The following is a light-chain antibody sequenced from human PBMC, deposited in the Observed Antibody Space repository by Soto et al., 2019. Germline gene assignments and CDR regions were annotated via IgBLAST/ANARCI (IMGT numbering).Light chain of an antibody. CDR2: GAS. J-gene: IGKJ5*01. CDR1: LTVSDNY. CDR3: QQSYTTPLT. V-gene: IGKV3-20*01. Sequence: EIVLTHSPGTLSLSPGERATLSCRASLTVSDNYLAWYQQKPGQAPRLVIYGASSRATGIPARVSGSGSGTDFTLTISSLQPEDFAVYHCQQSYTTPLTFGQGTRLEIK.